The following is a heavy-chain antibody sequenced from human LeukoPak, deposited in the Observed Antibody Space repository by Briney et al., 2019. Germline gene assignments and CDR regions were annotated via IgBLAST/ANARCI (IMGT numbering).Heavy chain of an antibody. CDR3: ARPGSANYGGLDY. J-gene: IGHJ4*02. CDR1: GGTFSSYT. CDR2: IIPILGIA. D-gene: IGHD4-23*01. V-gene: IGHV1-69*02. Sequence: SVKVSCKASGGTFSSYTISWVRQAPGQGLEWMGRIIPILGIANYAQKFQGRVTITADKSTSTAYMELSSLRSEDTAVYYCARPGSANYGGLDYWGQGTLVTVSS.